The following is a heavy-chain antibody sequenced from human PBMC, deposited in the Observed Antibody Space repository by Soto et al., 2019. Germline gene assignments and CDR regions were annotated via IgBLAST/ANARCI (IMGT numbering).Heavy chain of an antibody. CDR2: INPSGGRT. Sequence: ASVKVSCKASGYTVTGYYMQWVRQAPGQGLEWMGIINPSGGRTSYAQKFQGRVTMTRETSTSTVYMELSSMRSEATAVYYCAREDENAFDLWGQGTMVTV. V-gene: IGHV1-46*01. CDR1: GYTVTGYY. CDR3: AREDENAFDL. J-gene: IGHJ3*01.